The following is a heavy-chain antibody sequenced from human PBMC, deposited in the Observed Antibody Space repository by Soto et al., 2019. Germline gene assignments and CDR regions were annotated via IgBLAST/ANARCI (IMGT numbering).Heavy chain of an antibody. J-gene: IGHJ5*02. CDR1: GYTFTSYG. D-gene: IGHD6-6*01. Sequence: QVQLVQSGAEVKKPGASVKVSCKASGYTFTSYGISWVRQAPGQGLEWMGWISAYNGNTNYAQKLQGRVTMTTDTSTSTAYMELRSLRTDDMAVYYCARYELIAAREVWFDPWGQGTLVTVSS. CDR3: ARYELIAAREVWFDP. V-gene: IGHV1-18*03. CDR2: ISAYNGNT.